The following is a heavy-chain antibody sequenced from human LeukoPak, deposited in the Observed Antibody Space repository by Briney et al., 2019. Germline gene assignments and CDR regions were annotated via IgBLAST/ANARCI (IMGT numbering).Heavy chain of an antibody. CDR1: GYTFTSYY. J-gene: IGHJ4*02. V-gene: IGHV1-46*01. D-gene: IGHD2-21*02. CDR3: ARVKSCGGDCYYFDF. CDR2: INPSGGST. Sequence: HGASVKVSCKASGYTFTSYYMHWVRQAPGQGLEWMGIINPSGGSTSYAQKFQGRVTMTRDTSTSTVYMELSSLRSEDTAVYYCARVKSCGGDCYYFDFWGQGTLVIVSS.